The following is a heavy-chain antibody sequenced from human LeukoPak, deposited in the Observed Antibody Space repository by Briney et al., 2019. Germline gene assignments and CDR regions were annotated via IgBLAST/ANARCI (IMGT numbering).Heavy chain of an antibody. J-gene: IGHJ4*02. D-gene: IGHD5-18*01. CDR1: GFTFSSYG. CDR3: ARGTAMVKANSFDY. V-gene: IGHV3-21*01. CDR2: ISSSSSYI. Sequence: GGSLRLSCAASGFTFSSYGMHWVRQAPGKGLEWVSSISSSSSYIYYADSVKGRFTISRDNAKNSLYLQMNSLRAEDTAVYYCARGTAMVKANSFDYWGQGTLVTVSS.